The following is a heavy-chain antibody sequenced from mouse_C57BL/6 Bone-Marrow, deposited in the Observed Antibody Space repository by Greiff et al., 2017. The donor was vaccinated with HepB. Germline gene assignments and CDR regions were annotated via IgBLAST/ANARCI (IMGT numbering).Heavy chain of an antibody. CDR3: ATIYDGYLYWYFDV. V-gene: IGHV1-82*01. CDR2: IYPGDGDT. D-gene: IGHD2-3*01. CDR1: GYAFSSSW. Sequence: VQLQQSGPELVKPGASVKISCKASGYAFSSSWMNWVKQRPGKGLEWIGRIYPGDGDTNYNGKFKGKATLTADKSSSTAYMQLSSLTSEDSAVYFCATIYDGYLYWYFDVWGTGTTVTVSS. J-gene: IGHJ1*03.